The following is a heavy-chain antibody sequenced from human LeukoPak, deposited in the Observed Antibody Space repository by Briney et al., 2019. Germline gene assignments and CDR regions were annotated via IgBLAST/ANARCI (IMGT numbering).Heavy chain of an antibody. Sequence: PGGSLRLSCAASGFTFSSYEMNWVRQAPGKGLEWVSYISSGGSTIYYADSVKGRFTISRDNAKNSLYPQMNSLRAEDTAVYYCASRLTTVTTDYFDYWGQGTLVTVSS. CDR3: ASRLTTVTTDYFDY. CDR1: GFTFSSYE. CDR2: ISSGGSTI. V-gene: IGHV3-48*03. J-gene: IGHJ4*02. D-gene: IGHD4-17*01.